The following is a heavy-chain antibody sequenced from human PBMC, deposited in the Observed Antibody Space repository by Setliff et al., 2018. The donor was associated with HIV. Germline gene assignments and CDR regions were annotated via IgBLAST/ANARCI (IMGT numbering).Heavy chain of an antibody. Sequence: LSLTCTVSGGSISPYYWSWIRQPPGKGLEWIAWISDRGTTNYNPSLKSRVTLSVDTSKNQFSLSLTSVTGADTAVYYCARGGASSKYLDPWGQGTPVTVSS. D-gene: IGHD2-15*01. CDR2: ISDRGTT. V-gene: IGHV4-59*01. CDR3: ARGGASSKYLDP. J-gene: IGHJ5*02. CDR1: GGSISPYY.